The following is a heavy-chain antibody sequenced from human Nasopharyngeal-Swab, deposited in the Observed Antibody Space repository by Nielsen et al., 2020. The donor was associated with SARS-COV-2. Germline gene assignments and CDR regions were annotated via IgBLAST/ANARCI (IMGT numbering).Heavy chain of an antibody. D-gene: IGHD4-17*01. J-gene: IGHJ4*02. V-gene: IGHV3-23*01. Sequence: GESLKISCAASGFTFSSYAMSWVRQAPGKGLEWVSAISGSGGSTYYADSVKGRFTISRDNSKNTLYLQMNSLRAEDTAVYYCAKLYGDPPVDYWDQGTLVTVSS. CDR3: AKLYGDPPVDY. CDR2: ISGSGGST. CDR1: GFTFSSYA.